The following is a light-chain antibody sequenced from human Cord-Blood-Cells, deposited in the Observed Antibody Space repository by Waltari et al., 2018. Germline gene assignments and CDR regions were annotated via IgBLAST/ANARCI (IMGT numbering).Light chain of an antibody. CDR1: QSISSY. CDR3: QQSYSTPPT. Sequence: DIQMTQSPSSLSASVGDRVTITCRPSQSISSYLNWYQQKPGKAPKLLIYAASSLQSGVPSRFSGSGSGTDFTLPISSLQPEDFATYYCQQSYSTPPTFGQGTKVEIK. CDR2: AAS. V-gene: IGKV1-39*01. J-gene: IGKJ1*01.